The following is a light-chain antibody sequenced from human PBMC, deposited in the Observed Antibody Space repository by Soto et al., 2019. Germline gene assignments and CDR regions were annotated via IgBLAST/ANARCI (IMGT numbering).Light chain of an antibody. J-gene: IGKJ1*01. CDR1: QSVSSSY. Sequence: EIVLTQSPGTLSLSPGERATLSCRASQSVSSSYLAWYLQKPGQAPRLLIYGASSRATGIPDRFSGSESGTNFTLTISRPEPEDFAVDYCQQYGRSPRWTFGQGNKVESK. CDR3: QQYGRSPRWT. V-gene: IGKV3-20*01. CDR2: GAS.